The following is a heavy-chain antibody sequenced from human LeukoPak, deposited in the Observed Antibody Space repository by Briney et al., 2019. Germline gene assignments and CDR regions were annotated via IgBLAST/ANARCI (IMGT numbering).Heavy chain of an antibody. V-gene: IGHV3-9*01. CDR3: AKDISRDGYNYAFDI. D-gene: IGHD5-24*01. Sequence: PARSLRLSCAASGFTFDDYDMHWVRQAPGKGLEWVSGISWNSGSIGYADSVKGRFTISRDNAKNSLYLQMNSLRAEDTAFYYCAKDISRDGYNYAFDIWGQGTMVTVSS. CDR2: ISWNSGSI. CDR1: GFTFDDYD. J-gene: IGHJ3*02.